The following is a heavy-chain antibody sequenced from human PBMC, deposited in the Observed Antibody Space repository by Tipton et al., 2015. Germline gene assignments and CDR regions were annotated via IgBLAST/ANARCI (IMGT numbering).Heavy chain of an antibody. J-gene: IGHJ2*01. CDR1: GGSISSGHYY. V-gene: IGHV4-30-4*01. D-gene: IGHD2-2*01. Sequence: TLSLTCTVSGGSISSGHYYWSWIRQPPGKGLEWIGYILYTVGTYYNPSLKSRVTISVDKSKNQFSLKLSSVTAADTAVYYCASQYVGLWGRGTLVTVPS. CDR2: ILYTVGT. CDR3: ASQYVGL.